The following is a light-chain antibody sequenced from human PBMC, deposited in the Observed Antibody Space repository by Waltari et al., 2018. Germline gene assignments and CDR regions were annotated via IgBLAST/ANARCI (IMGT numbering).Light chain of an antibody. V-gene: IGKV3-20*01. Sequence: EIVLTQSPGTLSLSPGERTTLPCRASQSISKYLAWYQQKPGQAPRLLIYQASSRAAGIPDRFSGSGYGTDFSLTISRLEPEDFAVYYCQHYESLPVTFGQGTKVEIK. J-gene: IGKJ1*01. CDR2: QAS. CDR1: QSISKY. CDR3: QHYESLPVT.